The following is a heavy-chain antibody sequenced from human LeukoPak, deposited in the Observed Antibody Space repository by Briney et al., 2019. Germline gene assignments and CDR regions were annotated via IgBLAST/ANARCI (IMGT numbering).Heavy chain of an antibody. CDR1: GFSFSSSW. Sequence: GGSLRLSCAASGFSFSSSWMHWVRHVPGKGLEWVSRINDDETSTTYAESVKGRFTISRDNAKNTLFLQMNSLRAEDTAVYYCARDGQGIAVAFDYWGQGTLVTVSS. CDR3: ARDGQGIAVAFDY. D-gene: IGHD6-19*01. V-gene: IGHV3-74*01. CDR2: INDDETST. J-gene: IGHJ4*02.